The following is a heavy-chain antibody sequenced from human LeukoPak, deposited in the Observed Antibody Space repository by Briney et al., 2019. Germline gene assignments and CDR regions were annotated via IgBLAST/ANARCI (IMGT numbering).Heavy chain of an antibody. CDR3: ARQGAMAYHWFDP. D-gene: IGHD5-18*01. CDR2: IYYSGST. J-gene: IGHJ5*02. V-gene: IGHV4-39*01. Sequence: PSETLSLTCAVYGGSFSSYYWGWIRQPPGKGLEWIGSIYYSGSTYYNPSLKSRVTISVDTSKNQISLKLSSVTAADTAVYYCARQGAMAYHWFDPWGQGTLVTVSS. CDR1: GGSFSSYY.